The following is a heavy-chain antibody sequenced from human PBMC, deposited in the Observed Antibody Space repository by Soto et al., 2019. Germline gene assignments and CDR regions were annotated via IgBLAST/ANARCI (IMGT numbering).Heavy chain of an antibody. D-gene: IGHD5-12*01. J-gene: IGHJ4*02. V-gene: IGHV3-23*01. Sequence: WGSLRLSCAASGFTFSSYAMSWVRQAPGKGLEWVSAISGSGGSTYYADSVKGRFTISRDNSKNTLYLQMNSLRAEDTAVYYCAKDSIVATIIRYFDYWGQGTLVTVSS. CDR2: ISGSGGST. CDR3: AKDSIVATIIRYFDY. CDR1: GFTFSSYA.